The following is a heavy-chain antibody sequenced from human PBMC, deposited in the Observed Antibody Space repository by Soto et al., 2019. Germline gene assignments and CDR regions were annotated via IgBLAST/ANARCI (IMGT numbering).Heavy chain of an antibody. Sequence: QVQLQESGPGLVKPSRTLSLSCSVSGGSISSRDYYWSWIRHHPEKGLEWIGSIYYNGNTYYNPSLKSRVTVSSDTSMNEFSLKLTSVTAADTAVYYCARDKGGAALKGSGMDVWGQGTTVTVSS. CDR2: IYYNGNT. D-gene: IGHD3-10*01. CDR1: GGSISSRDYY. CDR3: ARDKGGAALKGSGMDV. J-gene: IGHJ6*02. V-gene: IGHV4-31*03.